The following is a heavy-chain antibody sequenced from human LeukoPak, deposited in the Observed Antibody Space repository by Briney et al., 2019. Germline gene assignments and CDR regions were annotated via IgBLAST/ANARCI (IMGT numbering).Heavy chain of an antibody. CDR3: ARLDYYDSSGHDY. D-gene: IGHD3-22*01. J-gene: IGHJ4*02. CDR2: INHSGST. CDR1: GGSFSGCY. Sequence: SETLSLTCAVYGGSFSGCYWSWIRQPPGKGLEWIGEINHSGSTNYNPSLKSRVTISVDTSKNQFSLKLSSVTAADTAVYYCARLDYYDSSGHDYWGQGTLVTVSS. V-gene: IGHV4-34*01.